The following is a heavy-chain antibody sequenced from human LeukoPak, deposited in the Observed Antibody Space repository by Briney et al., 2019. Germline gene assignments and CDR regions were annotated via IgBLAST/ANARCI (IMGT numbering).Heavy chain of an antibody. J-gene: IGHJ5*02. V-gene: IGHV4-34*01. CDR3: AGHKGDPVAGTYNWFDP. D-gene: IGHD6-19*01. Sequence: SETLSLTCAVYGGSFSGYYWSWIRQPPGKGLEWIGEINHSGSTNYNPSLKSRVTISVDTSKNQFSLKLSSVTAADTAVYYCAGHKGDPVAGTYNWFDPWGQGTLVTVSS. CDR1: GGSFSGYY. CDR2: INHSGST.